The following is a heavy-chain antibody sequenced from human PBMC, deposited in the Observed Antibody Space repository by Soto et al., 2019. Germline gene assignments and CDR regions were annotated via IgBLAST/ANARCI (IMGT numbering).Heavy chain of an antibody. V-gene: IGHV5-51*01. CDR3: ARPGSTYYYDSSGYYVPHSGYYGMDV. Sequence: GESLKISCKGSGYSFTSYWIGWVRQMPGKGLEWMGIIYPGDSDTRYSPSFQGQVTISADKSISTAYLQWSSLKASDTAMYYCARPGSTYYYDSSGYYVPHSGYYGMDVWGQGTTVTVSS. CDR2: IYPGDSDT. D-gene: IGHD3-22*01. J-gene: IGHJ6*02. CDR1: GYSFTSYW.